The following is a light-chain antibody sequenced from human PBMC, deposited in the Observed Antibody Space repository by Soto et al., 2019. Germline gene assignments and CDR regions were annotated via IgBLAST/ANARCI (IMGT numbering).Light chain of an antibody. Sequence: QSARALAVSPEEVATLSCRASQSVRDNLARYQQKPSQAPRLLICGASSRAAGTPNSFSGSGSRTDFDISISRLEPEDSAVYYCQQYGCSPRTFGQGTKVDI. CDR2: GAS. CDR1: QSVRDN. V-gene: IGKV3-20*01. J-gene: IGKJ1*01. CDR3: QQYGCSPRT.